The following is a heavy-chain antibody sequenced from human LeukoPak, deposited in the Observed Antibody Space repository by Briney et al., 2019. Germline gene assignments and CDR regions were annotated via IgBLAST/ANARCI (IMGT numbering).Heavy chain of an antibody. Sequence: PGGSLRLSCAASGFTFSSYSMNWVRQAPGKGLEWVSSISSSSSYIYHADSVKGRFTISRDNAKNSLYLQMNSLRAEDTAVYYCARIGDGLGYWGQGTLVTVSS. CDR3: ARIGDGLGY. CDR2: ISSSSSYI. J-gene: IGHJ4*02. CDR1: GFTFSSYS. V-gene: IGHV3-21*01. D-gene: IGHD3-16*01.